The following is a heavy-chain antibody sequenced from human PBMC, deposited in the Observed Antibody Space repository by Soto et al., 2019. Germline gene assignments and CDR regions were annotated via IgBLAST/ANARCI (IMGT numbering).Heavy chain of an antibody. CDR1: GGSISSGGYY. J-gene: IGHJ5*02. V-gene: IGHV4-39*07. CDR3: VRIRYQLPSSVLWLDP. D-gene: IGHD3-16*01. Sequence: KTSETLSLTCTVSGGSISSGGYYWSWIRQPPGKGLEWIGEINHVGGTNYNPSLKSRVTMSVDTSQNQFSLRLISVTAADTAMYFCVRIRYQLPSSVLWLDPWGQGTPVTVSS. CDR2: INHVGGT.